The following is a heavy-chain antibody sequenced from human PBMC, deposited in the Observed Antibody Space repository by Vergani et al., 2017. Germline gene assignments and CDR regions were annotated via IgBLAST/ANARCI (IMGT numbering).Heavy chain of an antibody. Sequence: QLQLQESGPGLVKPSETLSLTCAVYGGSFSGYYWSWIRQPPGKGLEWIGEINHSGSTNYNPSLKSRVTISVDTSKNQFSLKLSSVTAADTAVYYCARGYCSSTSCYRYYFDYWGQGTLVTVSS. CDR1: GGSFSGYY. CDR2: INHSGST. V-gene: IGHV4-34*01. J-gene: IGHJ4*02. D-gene: IGHD2-2*01. CDR3: ARGYCSSTSCYRYYFDY.